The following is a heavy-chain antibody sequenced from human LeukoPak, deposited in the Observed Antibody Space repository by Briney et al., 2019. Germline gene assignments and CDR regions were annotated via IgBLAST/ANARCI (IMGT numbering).Heavy chain of an antibody. Sequence: GESLKISCKGSGYSFTNYWIGWVRQMPGKGLEWMGIIYPGDSDTRYSPSFQGQVTISADKSISTAYLQWSSLKASDTAIYYCARHLCSGGSCLGWFDPWGEGTLV. D-gene: IGHD2-15*01. CDR3: ARHLCSGGSCLGWFDP. J-gene: IGHJ5*02. CDR2: IYPGDSDT. V-gene: IGHV5-51*01. CDR1: GYSFTNYW.